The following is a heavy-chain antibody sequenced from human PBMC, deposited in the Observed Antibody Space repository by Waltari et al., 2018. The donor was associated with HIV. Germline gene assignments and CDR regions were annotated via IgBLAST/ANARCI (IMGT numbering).Heavy chain of an antibody. CDR1: GFTFSSYE. D-gene: IGHD3-22*01. J-gene: IGHJ4*02. V-gene: IGHV3-48*03. CDR3: ARALYYYDSSGYFDY. CDR2: ISSSGSTI. Sequence: EVQLVESGGGLVQPGGSLRLSCAASGFTFSSYEMNWVRQAPGKGREWVSYISSSGSTIYYADSVKGRFTISRDNAKNSLYLQMNSLRAEDTAVYYCARALYYYDSSGYFDYWGQGTLVTVSS.